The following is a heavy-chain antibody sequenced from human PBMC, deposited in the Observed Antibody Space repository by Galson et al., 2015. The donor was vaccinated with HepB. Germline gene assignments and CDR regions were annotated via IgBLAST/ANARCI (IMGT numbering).Heavy chain of an antibody. Sequence: QSGAEVKKPGESLKISCKGSGYSFTSYWIGWVRQMPGKGLEWMGIIYPGDFGTRYSPSFQGQVTISADKSISTTYLQWSSLRSEDTAVYYCATDRYYDSSGYYENDYWGQGTLVTVSS. V-gene: IGHV5-51*03. D-gene: IGHD3-22*01. CDR1: GYSFTSYW. CDR2: IYPGDFGT. J-gene: IGHJ4*02. CDR3: ATDRYYDSSGYYENDY.